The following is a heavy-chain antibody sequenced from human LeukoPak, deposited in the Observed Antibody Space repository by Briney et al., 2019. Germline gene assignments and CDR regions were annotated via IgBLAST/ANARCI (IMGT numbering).Heavy chain of an antibody. D-gene: IGHD3-22*01. J-gene: IGHJ4*02. CDR1: GFSFSGHW. Sequence: GGSLRLSCAASGFSFSGHWMNWVRQPPGKGLEWVANIKADGSEKYYVDSVKGRFTISRDNSKNTLYLQMNSLRAEDTAVYYCARDPTYDSSGYNFDYWGQGTLVTVSS. V-gene: IGHV3-7*01. CDR3: ARDPTYDSSGYNFDY. CDR2: IKADGSEK.